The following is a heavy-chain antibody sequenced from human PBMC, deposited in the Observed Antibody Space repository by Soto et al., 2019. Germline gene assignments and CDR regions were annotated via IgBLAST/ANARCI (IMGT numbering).Heavy chain of an antibody. V-gene: IGHV3-33*01. J-gene: IGHJ4*02. Sequence: GGSLRLSCAASGFTFSSYGMHWVRQAPGKGLEWVAVIWYDGSNKYYADSVKGRFTISRDNSKNTLYLQMNSLRAEDTAVYYCARDLFPGGIAASNRGPLDYWGQGTLVTVSS. D-gene: IGHD6-13*01. CDR2: IWYDGSNK. CDR3: ARDLFPGGIAASNRGPLDY. CDR1: GFTFSSYG.